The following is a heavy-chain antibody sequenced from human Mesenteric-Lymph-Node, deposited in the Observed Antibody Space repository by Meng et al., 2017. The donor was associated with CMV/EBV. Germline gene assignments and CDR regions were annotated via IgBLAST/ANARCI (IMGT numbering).Heavy chain of an antibody. CDR1: GFSINSISYY. CDR3: ASLSVVPAANYYYGMDV. CDR2: IYYSGST. J-gene: IGHJ6*02. Sequence: LRLSCRVSGFSINSISYYWGWIRQHPGKGLEWIGYIYYSGSTYYNPSLKSRVTISVDTSKNQFSLKLSSVTAADTAVYYCASLSVVPAANYYYGMDVWGQGTTVTVSS. V-gene: IGHV4-31*03. D-gene: IGHD2-2*01.